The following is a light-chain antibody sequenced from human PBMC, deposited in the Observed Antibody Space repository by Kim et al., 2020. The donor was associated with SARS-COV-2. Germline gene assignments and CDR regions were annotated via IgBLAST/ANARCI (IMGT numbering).Light chain of an antibody. Sequence: ELTQPPSVSVAPGKTARITCGGNNIGSKSVHWYQQKPGQAPVLVIYYDSDRPSGIPERFSGSNSGNTATLTISRVEAGDEADYYCQVWDSSSDLLVFGGGTQLTVL. J-gene: IGLJ2*01. V-gene: IGLV3-21*04. CDR1: NIGSKS. CDR3: QVWDSSSDLLV. CDR2: YDS.